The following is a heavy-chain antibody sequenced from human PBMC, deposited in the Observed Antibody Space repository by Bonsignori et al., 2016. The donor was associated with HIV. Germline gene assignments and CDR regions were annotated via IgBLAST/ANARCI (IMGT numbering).Heavy chain of an antibody. V-gene: IGHV1-18*01. CDR2: ISAYNGNT. Sequence: GAEVKKPGASVKVSCRASGYTFKNYGISWVRQAPGQGLEWMGWISAYNGNTNSAQSLQDRVSLTTDTSTSTAYLDLRSLRSDDTAVYYCARDVSLPIEGAGDAFDIWGQGTLVTVSS. CDR3: ARDVSLPIEGAGDAFDI. CDR1: GYTFKNYG. J-gene: IGHJ3*02. D-gene: IGHD1-26*01.